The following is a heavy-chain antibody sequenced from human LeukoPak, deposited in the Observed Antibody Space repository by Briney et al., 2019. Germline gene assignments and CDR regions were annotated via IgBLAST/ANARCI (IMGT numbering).Heavy chain of an antibody. CDR3: ARHVSRLSTRDGYNGDY. CDR2: IYYSGST. J-gene: IGHJ4*02. CDR1: GGSISSSSYY. Sequence: SETLSLTCTVSGGSISSSSYYWGWIRQPPGKGLEWIGSIYYSGSTYYNPSLKSRVTISVDTSKNQFSLKLSSVTAADTAVYCCARHVSRLSTRDGYNGDYWGQGTLVTVSS. D-gene: IGHD5-24*01. V-gene: IGHV4-39*01.